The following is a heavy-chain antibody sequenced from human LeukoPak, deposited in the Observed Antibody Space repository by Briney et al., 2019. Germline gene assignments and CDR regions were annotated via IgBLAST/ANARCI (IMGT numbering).Heavy chain of an antibody. D-gene: IGHD3-22*01. J-gene: IGHJ3*02. V-gene: IGHV3-43*01. Sequence: GGSLRLSCAASGFTFDDYTMHWVRQAPGKGLEWVSLISWDGGSTYYADSVKGRFTISRDNSKNSLYLQMNSLRTEDTALYYCAKAYYYDSSGYIAATAPFDIWGKGTMVTVSS. CDR3: AKAYYYDSSGYIAATAPFDI. CDR1: GFTFDDYT. CDR2: ISWDGGST.